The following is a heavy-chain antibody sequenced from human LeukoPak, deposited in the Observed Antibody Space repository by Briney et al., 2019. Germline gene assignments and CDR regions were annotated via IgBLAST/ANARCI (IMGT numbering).Heavy chain of an antibody. CDR1: GFMFSNYG. Sequence: TGGSLRLSCATSGFMFSNYGMHWVRQAPGKGLEWEAVIWYDGSNKYYADSVKGRFTISRDNSKNTLHLQMNSLRAEDTAVYYCAKGKLDSSGWYVFRGAFDIWGQGTMVTVSS. V-gene: IGHV3-33*06. D-gene: IGHD6-19*01. CDR3: AKGKLDSSGWYVFRGAFDI. CDR2: IWYDGSNK. J-gene: IGHJ3*02.